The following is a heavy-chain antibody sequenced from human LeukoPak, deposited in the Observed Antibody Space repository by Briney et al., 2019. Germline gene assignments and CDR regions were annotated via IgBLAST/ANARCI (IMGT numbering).Heavy chain of an antibody. CDR1: GFTLSNYA. CDR2: ITYDGSNK. Sequence: GRSLRLSCAASGFTLSNYAMHWVRQAPGKGLEWVAIITYDGSNKDYADVVKGRFTISRDNSKNTLYLQMSSLRAEDTALYYCARDGYFGSDSVTGAGALGDYYMDVWGKGTTVTVSS. J-gene: IGHJ6*03. D-gene: IGHD3-9*01. CDR3: ARDGYFGSDSVTGAGALGDYYMDV. V-gene: IGHV3-30*04.